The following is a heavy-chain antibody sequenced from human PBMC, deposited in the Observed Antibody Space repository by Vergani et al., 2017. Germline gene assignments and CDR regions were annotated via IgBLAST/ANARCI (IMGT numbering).Heavy chain of an antibody. V-gene: IGHV1-69*01. CDR1: GGTFSSYA. D-gene: IGHD3-3*01. CDR2: IIPIFGTA. Sequence: QVQLVQSGAEVKKPGSSVKVSCKASGGTFSSYAISWVRQAPGQGLEWMGGIIPIFGTANYAQKFQGRVTITAAESTSTAYMELSSLRSEDTAVYYCARGKLRFLEWLRGGQDYYYYMDVWGKGTTVTVSS. CDR3: ARGKLRFLEWLRGGQDYYYYMDV. J-gene: IGHJ6*03.